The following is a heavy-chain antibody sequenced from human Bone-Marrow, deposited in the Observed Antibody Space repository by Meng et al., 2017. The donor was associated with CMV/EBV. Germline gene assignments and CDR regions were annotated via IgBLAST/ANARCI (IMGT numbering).Heavy chain of an antibody. CDR3: VRWVVDVGGLDY. CDR2: LFSGGTT. D-gene: IGHD2-15*01. J-gene: IGHJ4*02. Sequence: GESLKISCVVSGFTVSSNYMSGVRQAPGKGLEWVSVLFSGGTTTYGDSVKGRFTISRDNSKNTLFLQMNSLRAEDTAVYYCVRWVVDVGGLDYWGEGVLVTVSS. V-gene: IGHV3-53*01. CDR1: GFTVSSNY.